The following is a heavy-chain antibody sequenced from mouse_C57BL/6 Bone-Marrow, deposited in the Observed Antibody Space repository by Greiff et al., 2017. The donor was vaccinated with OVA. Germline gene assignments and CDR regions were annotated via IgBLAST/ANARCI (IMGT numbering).Heavy chain of an antibody. D-gene: IGHD2-2*01. J-gene: IGHJ3*01. CDR2: INYDGSST. Sequence: EVQVVESEGGLVQPGSSMKLSCTASGFTFSDYYMAWVRQVPEKGLEWVANINYDGSSTYYLDSLKSRFIISRDNAKNILYLQMSSLKSEDTATYYCARGGYWFAYWGQGTLVTVSA. V-gene: IGHV5-16*01. CDR1: GFTFSDYY. CDR3: ARGGYWFAY.